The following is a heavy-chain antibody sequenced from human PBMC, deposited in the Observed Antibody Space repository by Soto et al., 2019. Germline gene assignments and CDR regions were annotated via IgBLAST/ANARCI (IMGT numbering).Heavy chain of an antibody. CDR1: GFTFSSYG. V-gene: IGHV3-30*18. CDR3: AKDIVATTAYYFDY. J-gene: IGHJ4*02. CDR2: ISYDGSNK. Sequence: QVQLVESGGGVVQPGRSLRLSCAASGFTFSSYGMHWVRQAPGKGLEWVAVISYDGSNKYYADSVKGRFTISRDNSKNTLYLQMNSLRAEDTAVYYCAKDIVATTAYYFDYWGQGTLVTVSS. D-gene: IGHD5-12*01.